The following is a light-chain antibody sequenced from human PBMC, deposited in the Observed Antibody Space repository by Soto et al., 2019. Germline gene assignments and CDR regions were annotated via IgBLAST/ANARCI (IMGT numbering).Light chain of an antibody. CDR3: HQCSNWPPMIP. J-gene: IGKJ3*01. Sequence: EIVLTQSPATLSLSPGERATLSCSASQSVSSDLAWYQQKPGQAPRLLIYDASDRATGIPARFSGSGSGTDFTLTISSLEPEVFAVYYCHQCSNWPPMIPFAPGTKVDIK. CDR2: DAS. CDR1: QSVSSD. V-gene: IGKV3-11*01.